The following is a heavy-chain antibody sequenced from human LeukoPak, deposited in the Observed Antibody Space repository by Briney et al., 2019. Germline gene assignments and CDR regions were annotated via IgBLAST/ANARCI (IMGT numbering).Heavy chain of an antibody. D-gene: IGHD2-15*01. CDR2: ISSSGSTI. V-gene: IGHV3-11*04. CDR1: GFTFSDYY. J-gene: IGHJ6*02. Sequence: GGSLRLSCAASGFTFSDYYMSWIRQAPGKGLEWVSYISSSGSTIYYADSVKGRFTISRDNAKNSLYLQMNSLRAEDTAVYYCARDRCSGGSCYGYYYGMDVWGQGTTVTVSS. CDR3: ARDRCSGGSCYGYYYGMDV.